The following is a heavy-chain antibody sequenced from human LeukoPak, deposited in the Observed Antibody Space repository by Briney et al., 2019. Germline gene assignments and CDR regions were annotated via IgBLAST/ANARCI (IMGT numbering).Heavy chain of an antibody. CDR3: ARGLSGYSYGYYFDY. D-gene: IGHD5-18*01. CDR2: ISYSGSP. Sequence: SQTLSLTCTVSGASISSGGYYWSWIRQHPGKGLEWIGYISYSGSPYYNPSLKSRVTISVDTSRNQFSLKLSSVTAADTAVYYCARGLSGYSYGYYFDYWGQGTLFTVSS. V-gene: IGHV4-31*03. CDR1: GASISSGGYY. J-gene: IGHJ4*02.